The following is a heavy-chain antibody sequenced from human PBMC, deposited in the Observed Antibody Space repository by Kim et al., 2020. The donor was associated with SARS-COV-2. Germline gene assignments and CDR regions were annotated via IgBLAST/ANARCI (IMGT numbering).Heavy chain of an antibody. CDR1: GGSFRDYY. D-gene: IGHD3-22*01. J-gene: IGHJ4*02. CDR2: ISHGGRT. CDR3: ARGIRKVPMMVVVFTSDSVYFDE. V-gene: IGHV4-34*01. Sequence: SETLSLTCAVYGGSFRDYYWTWIRQSPGRGLEWIGEISHGGRTNYNPSLKSRVTISLDTSKNQFSLRLSSVTAADTAVYYCARGIRKVPMMVVVFTSDSVYFDEWAQGTPVPVSS.